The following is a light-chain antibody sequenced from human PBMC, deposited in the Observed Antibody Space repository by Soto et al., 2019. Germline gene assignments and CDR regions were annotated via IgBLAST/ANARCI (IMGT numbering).Light chain of an antibody. CDR3: QQLNSYPLT. CDR2: AAS. V-gene: IGKV1-9*01. CDR1: QGISSY. Sequence: DIQLTHSQSFLSASVGDRVTITCRASQGISSYLAWYQQKPGKAPKLLIYAASTLQSGVPSRFSGSGSGTEFTLTISSLQLEDFATYYCQQLNSYPLTFGGGTKVEIK. J-gene: IGKJ4*01.